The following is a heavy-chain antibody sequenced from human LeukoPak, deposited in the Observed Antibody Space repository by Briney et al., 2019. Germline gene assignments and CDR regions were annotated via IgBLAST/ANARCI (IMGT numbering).Heavy chain of an antibody. CDR1: GYTFTSYY. V-gene: IGHV1-46*01. CDR2: INPSGGST. J-gene: IGHJ6*02. D-gene: IGHD3-22*01. CDR3: ARAPYDSSGSANYYYYYGMDV. Sequence: GASVKVSCKASGYTFTSYYMHWVRQAPGQGLEWMGIINPSGGSTSYAQKFQGRVTMTRDTSTSTVYMELSSLRSEDTAVYYCARAPYDSSGSANYYYYYGMDVWGQGTTVTVSS.